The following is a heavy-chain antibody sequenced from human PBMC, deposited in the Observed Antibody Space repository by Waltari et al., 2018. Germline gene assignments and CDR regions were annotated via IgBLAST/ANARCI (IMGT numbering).Heavy chain of an antibody. V-gene: IGHV1-69*08. CDR3: AREGDSSGYYSSVGAFDI. D-gene: IGHD3-22*01. Sequence: QVQLVQSGAEVKKPGSSVKVSCKASGGTFSSYAISWVRQAPGQGLEWMGRIIPIFGTANYAQKFQGRVTITADKSTSTAYMELSSLRSEDTAVYYCAREGDSSGYYSSVGAFDIWGQGTMVTVSS. CDR1: GGTFSSYA. J-gene: IGHJ3*02. CDR2: IIPIFGTA.